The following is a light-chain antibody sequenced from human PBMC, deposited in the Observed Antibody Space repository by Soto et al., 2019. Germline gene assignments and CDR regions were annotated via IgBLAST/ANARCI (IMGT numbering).Light chain of an antibody. J-gene: IGKJ5*01. Sequence: DIQMTQSPSSLSASVGDRVTITCRASHDISNYLAWYQQKPGNVPKLLISAASTLQSGVPSRFSGSGSGTYFTLTISSLQPDDVATYYCQKYNSAPCTFGQGTRLEIK. V-gene: IGKV1-27*01. CDR2: AAS. CDR1: HDISNY. CDR3: QKYNSAPCT.